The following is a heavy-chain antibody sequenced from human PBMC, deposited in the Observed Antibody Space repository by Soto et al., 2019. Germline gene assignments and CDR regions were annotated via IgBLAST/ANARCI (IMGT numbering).Heavy chain of an antibody. Sequence: EVQLLESGGGLVQPGGSLRLSCAASGFTFSSYAMSWVRQAPGKGLEWVSAISGSGGSTYYADSVKGRFTTSRDNSKNTLYLQMNSLRAEDTAVYYCAKDGNSGYGYYYYYYYMDVWGKGTTVTVSS. J-gene: IGHJ6*03. CDR1: GFTFSSYA. CDR2: ISGSGGST. D-gene: IGHD5-12*01. CDR3: AKDGNSGYGYYYYYYYMDV. V-gene: IGHV3-23*01.